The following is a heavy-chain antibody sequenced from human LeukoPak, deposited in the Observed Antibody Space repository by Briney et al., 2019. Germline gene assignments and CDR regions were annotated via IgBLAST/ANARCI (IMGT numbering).Heavy chain of an antibody. D-gene: IGHD5-18*01. CDR1: GYTFTSYD. V-gene: IGHV1-8*01. CDR3: ARGVGHRGQEHSYVYYFDY. CDR2: INPNSGNT. Sequence: ASVKVSCKASGYTFTSYDINWVRQATGQGLEWMGWINPNSGNTDYAQKFQGRVTITRDTSISTVYMELSSLRSEDTAVYYCARGVGHRGQEHSYVYYFDYWGQGPLVTVSS. J-gene: IGHJ4*02.